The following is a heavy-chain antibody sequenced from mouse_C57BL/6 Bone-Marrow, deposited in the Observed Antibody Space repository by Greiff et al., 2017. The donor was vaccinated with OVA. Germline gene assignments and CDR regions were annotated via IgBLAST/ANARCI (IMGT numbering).Heavy chain of an antibody. V-gene: IGHV1-81*01. CDR3: ARREDSLAY. D-gene: IGHD3-2*01. J-gene: IGHJ3*01. CDR1: GYTFTSYG. CDR2: IYPRSGNT. Sequence: QVQLQQPGAELARPGASVKLSCKASGYTFTSYGISWVKQRTGQGLEWIGEIYPRSGNTYYNEKFKGKATLTADKSSSTAYMELRSLTSEDSAVYFCARREDSLAYWGQGTLVTVSA.